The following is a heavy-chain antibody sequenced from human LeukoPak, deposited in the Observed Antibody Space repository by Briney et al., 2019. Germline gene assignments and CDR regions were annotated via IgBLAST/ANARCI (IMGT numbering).Heavy chain of an antibody. CDR3: ASRRLVVITQYYYYMDV. V-gene: IGHV4-4*02. CDR2: IYHSGNT. D-gene: IGHD3-22*01. J-gene: IGHJ6*03. Sequence: SGTLSLTCDVSGGSISSSNWWNWVRQPPGKGLEWIGEIYHSGNTNYNPSLQSRVTISVDKSKNQFSLKLSSVTAADTAVYYCASRRLVVITQYYYYMDVWGKGTTVTVSS. CDR1: GGSISSSNW.